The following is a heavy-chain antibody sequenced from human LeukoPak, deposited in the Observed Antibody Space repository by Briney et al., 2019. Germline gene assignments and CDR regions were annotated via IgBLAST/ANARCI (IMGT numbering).Heavy chain of an antibody. CDR2: IYYSGST. Sequence: SETLSLTCTVSGGSISSYYWSWIRQPPGKGLEWIGYIYYSGSTNYSPSLKSRVTISVDTSKNQFSLKLSSVTAADTAVYFCGKVRGIAGRWVFDHWGQGPLVTVSS. J-gene: IGHJ4*02. CDR3: GKVRGIAGRWVFDH. V-gene: IGHV4-59*01. D-gene: IGHD6-13*01. CDR1: GGSISSYY.